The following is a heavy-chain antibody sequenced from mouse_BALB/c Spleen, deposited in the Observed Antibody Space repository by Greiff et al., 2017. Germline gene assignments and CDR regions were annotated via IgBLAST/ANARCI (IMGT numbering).Heavy chain of an antibody. Sequence: QVQLKQSGAELVRPGVSVKISCKGSGYTFTDYAMHWVKQSHAKSLEWIGVISTYYGDASYNQKFKGKATMTVDKSSSTAYMELARLTSEDSAIYYCARRLLHAMDYWGQGTSVTVSS. D-gene: IGHD2-3*01. J-gene: IGHJ4*01. CDR1: GYTFTDYA. CDR3: ARRLLHAMDY. CDR2: ISTYYGDA. V-gene: IGHV1S137*01.